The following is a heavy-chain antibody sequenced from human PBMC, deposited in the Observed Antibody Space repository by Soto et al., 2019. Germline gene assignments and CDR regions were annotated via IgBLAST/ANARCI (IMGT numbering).Heavy chain of an antibody. D-gene: IGHD1-26*01. CDR2: ISAYNGNT. J-gene: IGHJ3*02. CDR3: ARVQWELRSAFDI. CDR1: GGTFSSYA. Sequence: ASVKVSCKASGGTFSSYAISWVRQAPGQGLEWMGWISAYNGNTNYAQKLQGRVTMTTDTSTSTAYMELRSLRSDDTAVYYCARVQWELRSAFDIWGQGTMVTVSS. V-gene: IGHV1-18*01.